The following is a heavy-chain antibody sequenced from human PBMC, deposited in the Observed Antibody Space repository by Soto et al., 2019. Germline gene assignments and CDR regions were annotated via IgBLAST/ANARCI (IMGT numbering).Heavy chain of an antibody. J-gene: IGHJ3*02. Sequence: GASVKVSCKASGYTFTGYYIHWVRQAPGQGLEWMGWIIPHSGGTKFAQKFQGRVTMTRDTSISTAYMELSRPNYDDTAMYYCERGGTYHGFDIWGQGTMVTVSS. V-gene: IGHV1-2*02. CDR1: GYTFTGYY. CDR2: IIPHSGGT. CDR3: ERGGTYHGFDI. D-gene: IGHD1-26*01.